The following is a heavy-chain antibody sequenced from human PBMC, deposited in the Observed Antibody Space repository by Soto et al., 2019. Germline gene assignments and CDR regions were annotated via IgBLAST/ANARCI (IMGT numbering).Heavy chain of an antibody. Sequence: ASVKVSCKASGYTFTSYAMNWVRQAPGQGLEWMGWINTNTGNPTYAQGFTGRFVFSLDTSVSTAYLQICSLKAEDTAVYYCARDGYYDFWSGYMVRSYYYYYGMDVWGQGTTVTVSS. V-gene: IGHV7-4-1*01. CDR1: GYTFTSYA. J-gene: IGHJ6*02. D-gene: IGHD3-3*01. CDR2: INTNTGNP. CDR3: ARDGYYDFWSGYMVRSYYYYYGMDV.